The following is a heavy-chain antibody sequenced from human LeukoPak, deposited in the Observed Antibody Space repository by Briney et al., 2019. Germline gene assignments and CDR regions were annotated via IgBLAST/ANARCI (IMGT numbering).Heavy chain of an antibody. CDR2: ISDDGAYI. V-gene: IGHV3-21*01. CDR3: ARDPHNVAANWLDP. D-gene: IGHD6-13*01. Sequence: GGSLRLSCAASGFTFKDYALNWVRQTPGKGLEWVSSISDDGAYIYYADSVKGRFTISRDNANSSLYLQMDSLSPEDTAVYYCARDPHNVAANWLDPWGQGALVTVSS. J-gene: IGHJ5*02. CDR1: GFTFKDYA.